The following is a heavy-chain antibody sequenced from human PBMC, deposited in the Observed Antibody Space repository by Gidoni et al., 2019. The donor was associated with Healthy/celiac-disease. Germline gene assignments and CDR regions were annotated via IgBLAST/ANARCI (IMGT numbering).Heavy chain of an antibody. CDR1: GGSISSGSYY. CDR3: AREGLRGVDY. Sequence: QVQLQESGPGLVKPSQTLSLTCTVSGGSISSGSYYWSWIRQPAGKGLEWIGRIYTSGSTNYNPSLKSRVTMSVDTSKNQFSLKLSSVTAADTAVYYCAREGLRGVDYWGQGTLVTVSS. CDR2: IYTSGST. D-gene: IGHD3-3*01. J-gene: IGHJ4*02. V-gene: IGHV4-61*02.